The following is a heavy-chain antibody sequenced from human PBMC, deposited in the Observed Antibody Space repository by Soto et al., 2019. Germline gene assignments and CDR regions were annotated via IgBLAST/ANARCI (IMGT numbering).Heavy chain of an antibody. CDR1: GLIFSDSA. CDR3: TRIFSDAFDI. CDR2: IRSRGNNYAT. Sequence: GGSLRLSCAASGLIFSDSAIHWVRQASGKGLEWVARIRSRGNNYATAYAASVKGRFTISRDDSKKTAYLQLNSLKTEDTAIYYCTRIFSDAFDIWGQGTMVTVSS. V-gene: IGHV3-73*01. J-gene: IGHJ3*02.